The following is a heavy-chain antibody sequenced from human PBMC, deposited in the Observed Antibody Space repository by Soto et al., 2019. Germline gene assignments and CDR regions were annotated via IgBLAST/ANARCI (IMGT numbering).Heavy chain of an antibody. CDR1: GYTFTSYG. Sequence: QVHLVQSGAEVKKPGASVKVSCKGSGYTFTSYGITWVRQAPGQGLEWMGWISSHNGNTDYAQKLQGRVTVTRDTSTSTAYMELRSLRSDDTAVYYCARGRYGDYWGQGALVTVSS. J-gene: IGHJ4*02. V-gene: IGHV1-18*01. CDR2: ISSHNGNT. CDR3: ARGRYGDY. D-gene: IGHD1-1*01.